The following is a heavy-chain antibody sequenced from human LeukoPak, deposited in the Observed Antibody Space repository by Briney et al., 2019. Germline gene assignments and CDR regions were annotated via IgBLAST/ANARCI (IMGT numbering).Heavy chain of an antibody. J-gene: IGHJ4*02. CDR2: ISRTSDDI. Sequence: SVGGLRLSCATSGFTFSSYSMSWVRQAPGKGLEWVSFISRTSDDIYHADSVKGRFTISRDNANNSLYLQMNSLRAEDTGVYYCAKDLPAAVDWGQGTLVTVSS. CDR3: AKDLPAAVD. CDR1: GFTFSSYS. V-gene: IGHV3-21*01. D-gene: IGHD2-15*01.